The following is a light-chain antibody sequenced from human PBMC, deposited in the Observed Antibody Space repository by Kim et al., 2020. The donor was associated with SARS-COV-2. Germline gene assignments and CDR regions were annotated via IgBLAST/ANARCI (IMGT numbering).Light chain of an antibody. CDR3: YSAADNNLV. V-gene: IGLV3-27*01. CDR2: KDS. Sequence: VSPGQTARITCSGDVLAKKYVRWFQQKPGQAPVLVIYKDSERPAGIPERFSGSSSGTTLTLTISGAQAEDAADYYCYSAADNNLVFGGGTQLTVL. CDR1: VLAKKY. J-gene: IGLJ2*01.